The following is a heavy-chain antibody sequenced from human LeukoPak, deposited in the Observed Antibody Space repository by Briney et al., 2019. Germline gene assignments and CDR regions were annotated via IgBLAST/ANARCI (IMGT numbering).Heavy chain of an antibody. D-gene: IGHD2-21*01. Sequence: KPSVTLSLTCTVSGGSISSYYWSWIRQPPGKGLEWIGYIYYSGSTNYNPSLKSRVTISVDTSKNQFSLKLSSVTAADTAVYYCARGVVGGLYYFDYWGQGTLVTVSS. V-gene: IGHV4-59*01. J-gene: IGHJ4*02. CDR1: GGSISSYY. CDR2: IYYSGST. CDR3: ARGVVGGLYYFDY.